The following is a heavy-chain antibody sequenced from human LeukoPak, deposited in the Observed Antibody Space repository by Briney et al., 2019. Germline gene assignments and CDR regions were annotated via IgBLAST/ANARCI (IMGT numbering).Heavy chain of an antibody. CDR1: VFPLSAYG. CDR2: LLDEGRK. D-gene: IGHD6-19*01. CDR3: ARQEAQWLVNNHFDY. J-gene: IGHJ4*02. Sequence: PGGSLRLSCAASVFPLSAYGMHWVRQAPGEGLEWVARLLDEGRKDYANSVKGRFTVSRDNSKDTLYLQMDSLRAEDTAVYYCARQEAQWLVNNHFDYWGQGTLVTVSS. V-gene: IGHV3-33*01.